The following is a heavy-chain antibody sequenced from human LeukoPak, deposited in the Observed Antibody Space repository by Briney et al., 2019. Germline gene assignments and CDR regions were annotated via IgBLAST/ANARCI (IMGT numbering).Heavy chain of an antibody. CDR3: AKDLFFRYYYGSGSPPYAFDI. CDR2: ISYDGSNK. CDR1: GFTFSSYG. Sequence: GGSLRLSCAASGFTFSSYGMHWVRQAPGKGLEWVAVISYDGSNKYYADSVKGRFTISRDNSKNTLYLQMNSLRAEDTAVYYCAKDLFFRYYYGSGSPPYAFDIWGQGTMVTVSS. V-gene: IGHV3-30*18. D-gene: IGHD3-10*01. J-gene: IGHJ3*02.